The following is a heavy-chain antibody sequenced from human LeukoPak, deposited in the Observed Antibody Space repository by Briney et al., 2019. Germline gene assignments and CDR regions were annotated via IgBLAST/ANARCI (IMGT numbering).Heavy chain of an antibody. J-gene: IGHJ5*02. CDR2: ISGSGENT. Sequence: GGSLRLSCAAPGFTFSSYAMSWVRQAPGKGLEWVSAISGSGENTNYADSVKGRFTISRDNAKNSLYLQMNSLRAEDTAVYYCARDAVAVAINWFHPWGQGTLVTVS. CDR3: ARDAVAVAINWFHP. V-gene: IGHV3-23*01. CDR1: GFTFSSYA. D-gene: IGHD6-19*01.